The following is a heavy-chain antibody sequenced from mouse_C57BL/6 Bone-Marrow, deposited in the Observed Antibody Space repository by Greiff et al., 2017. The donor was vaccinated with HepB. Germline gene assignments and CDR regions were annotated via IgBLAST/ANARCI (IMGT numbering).Heavy chain of an antibody. CDR1: GYTFTSYW. CDR3: ARDGNYGNWFAY. CDR2: IDPSDSYT. D-gene: IGHD2-1*01. J-gene: IGHJ3*01. Sequence: QVQLQQPGAELVMPGASVKLSCKASGYTFTSYWMHWVKQRPGQGLEWIGEIDPSDSYTNYNQKFKGKSTLTVDKSSSTAYMQLSSLTSEDSVVYYCARDGNYGNWFAYWGQGTLVTVSA. V-gene: IGHV1-69*01.